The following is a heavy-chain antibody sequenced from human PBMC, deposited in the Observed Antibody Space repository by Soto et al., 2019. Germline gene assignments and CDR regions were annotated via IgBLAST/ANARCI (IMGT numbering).Heavy chain of an antibody. CDR3: ARQAAAPGIDLWFDP. Sequence: SETLSLTCNFSGGSISSSRSYLAWFRQPPGKELEWIANIFYAGNTYYNPSLKSRVTVSVDTSKNQFSLKLDSVTAADTAVYYCARQAAAPGIDLWFDPWGQGTLVTVSS. D-gene: IGHD6-13*01. V-gene: IGHV4-39*01. CDR1: GGSISSSRSY. CDR2: IFYAGNT. J-gene: IGHJ5*02.